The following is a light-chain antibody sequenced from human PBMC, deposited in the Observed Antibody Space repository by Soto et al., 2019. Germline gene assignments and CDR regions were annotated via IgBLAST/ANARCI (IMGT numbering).Light chain of an antibody. CDR1: QSVSRN. CDR2: GAS. Sequence: EIVMMQSPATLSVSPGERVTLSCRASQSVSRNLAWYQQIPGQAPRLLIYGASTRATGIPARFSGSGSGSEFTLTISRLQSEDFAVYYCQQYNNWPPLAFGGGTKVEIK. CDR3: QQYNNWPPLA. J-gene: IGKJ4*01. V-gene: IGKV3-15*01.